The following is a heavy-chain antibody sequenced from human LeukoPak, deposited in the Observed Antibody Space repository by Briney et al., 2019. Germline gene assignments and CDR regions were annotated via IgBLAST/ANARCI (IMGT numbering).Heavy chain of an antibody. CDR1: GFTFTSYW. CDR2: IKQDGSEK. V-gene: IGHV3-7*01. D-gene: IGHD2-2*01. J-gene: IGHJ4*02. CDR3: ARASTIDY. Sequence: GGSLRLSCAASGFTFTSYWMTWVRQAPGKGLEWVANIKQDGSEKYYVDSVKGRFTIFRDNAKNSLCLQMNSLRAEDTAVYYCARASTIDYWGQGTLVTVSS.